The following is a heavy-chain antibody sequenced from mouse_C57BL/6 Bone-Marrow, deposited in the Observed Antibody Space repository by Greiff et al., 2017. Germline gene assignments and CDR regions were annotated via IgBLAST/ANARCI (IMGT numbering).Heavy chain of an antibody. CDR2: ISNGGGST. CDR1: GFTFSDYY. CDR3: ARHRGWGYDDPSWYFDV. Sequence: EVQLVESGGGLVQPGGSLKLSCAASGFTFSDYYMYWVRQTPEKRLEWVAYISNGGGSTYYPDTVKGRFTISRDNAKNTLYLQMSRLKSEDTAMYYCARHRGWGYDDPSWYFDVWGTGTTVTVSS. J-gene: IGHJ1*03. D-gene: IGHD2-2*01. V-gene: IGHV5-12*01.